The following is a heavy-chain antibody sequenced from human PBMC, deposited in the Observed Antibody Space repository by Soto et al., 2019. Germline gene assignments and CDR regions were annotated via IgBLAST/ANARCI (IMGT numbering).Heavy chain of an antibody. J-gene: IGHJ5*02. Sequence: SETLSLTCTVSRVYVNTLHWSWFRQPAVKGLEWIVRIFFNGNTDYSPSLNSRVTLLVDTSKNHISLNLTSVTAEDMVVYYCAREGSHSASNFAIGIHLWSFDRWGQGLPVTVSS. CDR1: RVYVNTLH. V-gene: IGHV4-4*07. D-gene: IGHD3-3*02. CDR3: AREGSHSASNFAIGIHLWSFDR. CDR2: IFFNGNT.